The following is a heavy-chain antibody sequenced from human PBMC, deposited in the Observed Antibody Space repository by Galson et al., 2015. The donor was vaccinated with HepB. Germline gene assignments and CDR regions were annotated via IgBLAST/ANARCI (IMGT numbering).Heavy chain of an antibody. CDR3: VRVGRWVRDWLDGMDV. D-gene: IGHD3-9*01. CDR2: IKQDGSGE. CDR1: GITFSNYW. J-gene: IGHJ6*02. V-gene: IGHV3-7*03. Sequence: LRLSCAGSGITFSNYWMSWVRQAPGKGLEWVANIKQDGSGEYYVDSVRGRFTISGDNAKNSLYLQMNSLRAEDTAVYYCVRVGRWVRDWLDGMDVWGQGTTITVSS.